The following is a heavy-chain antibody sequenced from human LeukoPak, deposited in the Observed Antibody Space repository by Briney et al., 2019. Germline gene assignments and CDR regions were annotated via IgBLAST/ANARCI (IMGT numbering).Heavy chain of an antibody. J-gene: IGHJ4*02. CDR3: ARDGRSGGYFDY. Sequence: ASVKVSCKASGYTFTSYGVSWVRQAPGQGLEWMGWISAYNGNTNYAQNLQGRVTMTTDTSTSTAYMELRSLRSDDTAVYYCARDGRSGGYFDYWDQGTLVTVSS. V-gene: IGHV1-18*01. D-gene: IGHD3-10*01. CDR1: GYTFTSYG. CDR2: ISAYNGNT.